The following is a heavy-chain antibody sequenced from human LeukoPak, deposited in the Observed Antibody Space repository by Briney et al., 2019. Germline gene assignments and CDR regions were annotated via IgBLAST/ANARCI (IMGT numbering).Heavy chain of an antibody. J-gene: IGHJ4*02. CDR1: GSSFTNYW. CDR3: ARLSVIAADGTHYFDY. CDR2: IYPGDSDS. V-gene: IGHV5-51*01. D-gene: IGHD6-13*01. Sequence: AESLKISCKGSGSSFTNYWLVWVRQMPGKGLEWMVIIYPGDSDSRNSPSFQAQVFISADKSINTAYLQWSSLKASDTAMYYCARLSVIAADGTHYFDYWGQGTLVTVSS.